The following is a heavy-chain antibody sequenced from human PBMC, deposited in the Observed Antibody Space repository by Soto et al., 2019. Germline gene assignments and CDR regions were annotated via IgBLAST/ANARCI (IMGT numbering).Heavy chain of an antibody. CDR2: ISRDGSTM. CDR1: GVTLSNFG. Sequence: QVQLVESGGGVVQPGRSLRLSCAASGVTLSNFGMHWVRQAPGKGLEWVAVISRDGSTMFYADSVKGRFTISRDSSRKTLYLQMKSLGAEATAVYHCVGEVASGYWGQGTLVTVSS. J-gene: IGHJ4*02. D-gene: IGHD2-21*01. CDR3: VGEVASGY. V-gene: IGHV3-30*03.